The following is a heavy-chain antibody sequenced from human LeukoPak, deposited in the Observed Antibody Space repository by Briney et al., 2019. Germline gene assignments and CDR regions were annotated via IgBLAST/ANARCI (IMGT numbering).Heavy chain of an antibody. J-gene: IGHJ4*02. V-gene: IGHV1-18*01. Sequence: ASVKVSCKASGYTFTSYGISWVRQAPGQGLEWMGWISAYNGNTNYAQKLQGRVTMTTDTSTSTAYMELRSLRSDDTAVYYCARSKASLVMVPFDYWGQGTLVTVSS. CDR3: ARSKASLVMVPFDY. CDR2: ISAYNGNT. D-gene: IGHD2-15*01. CDR1: GYTFTSYG.